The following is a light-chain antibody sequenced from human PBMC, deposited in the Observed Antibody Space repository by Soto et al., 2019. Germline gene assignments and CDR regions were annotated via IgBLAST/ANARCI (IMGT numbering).Light chain of an antibody. J-gene: IGKJ3*01. V-gene: IGKV3-20*01. Sequence: EIVLTQSPATLSLSPGERATLSCRASQTLSSNFLVWYQQKPGQAPRLLIYGASTRATGVPDRFSGSGSGTDFTLTITRLEPEDFAVYYCQQYGSSPFTFGPGTTVDV. CDR1: QTLSSNF. CDR2: GAS. CDR3: QQYGSSPFT.